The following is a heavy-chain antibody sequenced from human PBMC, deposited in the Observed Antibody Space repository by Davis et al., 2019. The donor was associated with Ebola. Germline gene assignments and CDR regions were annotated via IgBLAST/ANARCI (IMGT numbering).Heavy chain of an antibody. CDR1: GFTFSTYA. CDR2: ISSASTYI. V-gene: IGHV3-21*01. Sequence: PGGSLRLSCAASGFTFSTYAMNWVRQAPGKGLEWVSSISSASTYIYYADSLKGRFTISRDNAKNSLFLQMNSLRAEDTAVYYCARDGFDSLGYDFDYWGQGTTVTVSS. CDR3: ARDGFDSLGYDFDY. D-gene: IGHD3-22*01. J-gene: IGHJ4*02.